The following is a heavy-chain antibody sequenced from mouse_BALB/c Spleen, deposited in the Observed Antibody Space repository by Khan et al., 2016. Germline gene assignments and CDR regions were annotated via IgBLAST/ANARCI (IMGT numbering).Heavy chain of an antibody. V-gene: IGHV14-3*02. Sequence: EVQLQESGAEFVKPGASVKLSCTASGFNIKDTYMYWVKQRPEQGLEWIGRIDPAHGNSKYDPKFQGKATITADTSSNTAHLQLSSLTSEDTAVYYCARGNLGYWGQGTTLTVSS. CDR3: ARGNLGY. J-gene: IGHJ2*01. CDR1: GFNIKDTY. CDR2: IDPAHGNS.